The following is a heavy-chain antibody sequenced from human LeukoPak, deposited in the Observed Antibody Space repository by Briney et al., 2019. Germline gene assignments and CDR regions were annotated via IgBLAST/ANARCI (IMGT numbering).Heavy chain of an antibody. J-gene: IGHJ6*02. CDR2: ISYDGSNK. V-gene: IGHV3-30*04. CDR1: GFTFSSYA. Sequence: GRSLRLSCAASGFTFSSYAMHWVRQAPGKGLEWVAVISYDGSNKYYADSVKGRFTISRDNSKSTPYLQMNSLRSEDTAVYYCAREYYYYGMDVWGQGTTVTVSS. CDR3: AREYYYYGMDV.